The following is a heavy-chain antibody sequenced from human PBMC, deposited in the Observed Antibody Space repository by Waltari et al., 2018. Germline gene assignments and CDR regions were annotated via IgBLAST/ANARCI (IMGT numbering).Heavy chain of an antibody. CDR3: ARILDSSGYYH. V-gene: IGHV4-39*01. D-gene: IGHD3-22*01. J-gene: IGHJ5*02. CDR2: IYYSGST. CDR1: GGSISSRSYY. Sequence: QLQLQESGPGLVKPSETLSLTCTVSGGSISSRSYYWGWIRQPPGKGLEWIGSIYYSGSTYYNPSLKSRVTISVDTSKNQFSLKLSSVTAADTAVYYCARILDSSGYYHWGQGTLVTVSS.